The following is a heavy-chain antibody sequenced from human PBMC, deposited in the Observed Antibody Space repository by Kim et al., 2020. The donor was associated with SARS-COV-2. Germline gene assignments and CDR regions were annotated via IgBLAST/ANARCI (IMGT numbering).Heavy chain of an antibody. Sequence: GGSLRLSCAASGFTFSNAWMSWVRQAPGKGLEWVGRIKSKTDGGTTDYAAPVKGRFTISRDDSKNTLYLQMNSLKTEDTAVYYCTTGGVVTVRGVIIDFDYWGQGTLVTVSS. CDR1: GFTFSNAW. J-gene: IGHJ4*02. V-gene: IGHV3-15*01. D-gene: IGHD3-10*01. CDR3: TTGGVVTVRGVIIDFDY. CDR2: IKSKTDGGTT.